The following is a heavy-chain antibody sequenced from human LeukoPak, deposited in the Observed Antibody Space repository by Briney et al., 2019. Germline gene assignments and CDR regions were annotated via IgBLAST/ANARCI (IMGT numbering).Heavy chain of an antibody. V-gene: IGHV4-4*07. D-gene: IGHD3-22*01. CDR1: GGSISSYY. CDR2: IYTSGST. J-gene: IGHJ4*02. Sequence: SETLSLTCTVSGGSISSYYWSWIRQPAGKGLEWIGRIYTSGSTNYNPSLKSRVTMSVDTSKNQFSLKLSSVTAADTAVYYCVRDLYYYDSSGYPVIDYWGQGTLVTVSS. CDR3: VRDLYYYDSSGYPVIDY.